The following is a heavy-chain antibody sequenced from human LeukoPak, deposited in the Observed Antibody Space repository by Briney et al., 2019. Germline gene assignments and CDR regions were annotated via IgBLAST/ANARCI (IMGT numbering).Heavy chain of an antibody. J-gene: IGHJ4*02. V-gene: IGHV3-66*01. CDR1: GFTVSSNY. Sequence: GGSLRLSCAASGFTVSSNYMSWVRQAPGKGLEWVSAIYSGGSTYYADSVKGRFTISRDNSKNTLYLQMSSLRAEDTAVYYCAIRIAAAETTDYWGQGTLVTVSS. CDR3: AIRIAAAETTDY. D-gene: IGHD6-13*01. CDR2: IYSGGST.